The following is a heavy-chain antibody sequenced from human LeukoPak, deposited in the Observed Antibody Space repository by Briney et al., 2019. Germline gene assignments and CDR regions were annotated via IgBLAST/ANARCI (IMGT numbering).Heavy chain of an antibody. J-gene: IGHJ5*02. CDR1: GFTFSSYS. V-gene: IGHV3-21*01. CDR3: ARDPAGSNWFDP. CDR2: ISSSSSYI. D-gene: IGHD1-26*01. Sequence: GGSLRLSCAASGFTFSSYSMNWVRQAPGKGLEWVSSISSSSSYIYYADSVKGRFTISRDNAKNSLYLQMNSLRAEDTAVYYCARDPAGSNWFDPWGQGTLVTVSS.